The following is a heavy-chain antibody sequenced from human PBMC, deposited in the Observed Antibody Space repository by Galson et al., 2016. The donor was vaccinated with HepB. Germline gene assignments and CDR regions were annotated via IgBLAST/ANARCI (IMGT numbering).Heavy chain of an antibody. Sequence: SVRVSCKASGGTFSNYAISWVRQAPGQGLEWMGGIIPIFGAANYAQKFQGRVTITADESTTTAYMELSSLRSEDTAVYYCATEIHIQIAVRYFDYWGQGTQVTVSS. J-gene: IGHJ4*02. CDR3: ATEIHIQIAVRYFDY. V-gene: IGHV1-69*13. CDR2: IIPIFGAA. D-gene: IGHD6-19*01. CDR1: GGTFSNYA.